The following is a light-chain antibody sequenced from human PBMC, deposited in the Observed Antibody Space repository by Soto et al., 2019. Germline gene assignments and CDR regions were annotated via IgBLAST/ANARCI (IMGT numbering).Light chain of an antibody. CDR3: MQATQFPRT. CDR1: QSLVYGDGNNY. CDR2: KIS. Sequence: DVVMTQSPLSLPVTLGQPASISCRSSQSLVYGDGNNYLNWFHQRPGQTPRRLIYKISNRFSGVPDRFSGSGAGTDFTLKISRVEAEDVGVYYCMQATQFPRTFGQGTKVEIK. J-gene: IGKJ1*01. V-gene: IGKV2-24*01.